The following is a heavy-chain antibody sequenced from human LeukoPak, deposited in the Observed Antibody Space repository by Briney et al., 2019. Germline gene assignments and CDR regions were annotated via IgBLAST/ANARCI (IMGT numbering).Heavy chain of an antibody. CDR1: GFTFRNYG. D-gene: IGHD4-11*01. V-gene: IGHV3-33*01. CDR2: IWYDGSKK. CDR3: ARLSGRDYNPRVFDY. Sequence: GGSLRLSCGASGFTFRNYGMHWVRQAPGKGLEWVAIIWYDGSKKYYADSVKGRFTISRDNAKNSLCLQVNSLRAGDTAIYYCARLSGRDYNPRVFDYWGQGTLVTVSS. J-gene: IGHJ4*02.